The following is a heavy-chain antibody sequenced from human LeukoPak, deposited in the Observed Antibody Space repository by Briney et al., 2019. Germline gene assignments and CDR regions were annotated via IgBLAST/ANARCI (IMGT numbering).Heavy chain of an antibody. D-gene: IGHD2-8*01. V-gene: IGHV3-48*01. CDR2: ITSTGSLT. Sequence: PGGSLRLSCAASGVTFSTYNMNWVRQAPGKGLEWISYITSTGSLTYYADSVKGRFTISRDDAKDSLYLQMNSLRVEDTAVYYCAREMGSWGQGILVTVSS. J-gene: IGHJ5*02. CDR1: GVTFSTYN. CDR3: AREMGS.